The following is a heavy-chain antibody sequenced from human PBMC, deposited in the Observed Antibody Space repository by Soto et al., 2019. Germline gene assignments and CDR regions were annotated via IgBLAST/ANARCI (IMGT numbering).Heavy chain of an antibody. CDR2: VNPSGGST. D-gene: IGHD2-15*01. J-gene: IGHJ1*01. CDR1: GYIFTAYS. Sequence: QVQLVQSGAEVKKPGASVKVSCKASGYIFTAYSMHWVRQAPGQGLEWMGVVNPSGGSTNYAQKFQGRITMTGETSTSTVYMDLSSLTSADTAVYYCAREENCSDGICYSEYFQRWGQGTLVTVSS. V-gene: IGHV1-46*01. CDR3: AREENCSDGICYSEYFQR.